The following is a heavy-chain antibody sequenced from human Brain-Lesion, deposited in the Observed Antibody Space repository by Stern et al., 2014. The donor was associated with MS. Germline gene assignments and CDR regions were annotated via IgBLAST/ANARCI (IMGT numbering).Heavy chain of an antibody. CDR2: IYYTGSA. V-gene: IGHV4-31*03. D-gene: IGHD3-22*01. J-gene: IGHJ4*02. CDR3: ARGARYSDSSGYYFYFDY. CDR1: GGSINSGGYY. Sequence: DQLVESGPGLVKPSQTLPLTCTVSGGSINSGGYYWSWIRQYPGKGLEWIGYIYYTGSAYYDPSPKSRLSMSIDTSKNQFSLNLNSVTAADTAVYYCARGARYSDSSGYYFYFDYWGQGTLVTVSS.